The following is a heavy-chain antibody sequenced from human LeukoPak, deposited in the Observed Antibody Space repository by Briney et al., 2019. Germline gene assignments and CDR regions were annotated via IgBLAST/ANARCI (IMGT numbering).Heavy chain of an antibody. V-gene: IGHV3-23*01. CDR3: ARVDGSGSYYYFDY. CDR1: EFTFRNYA. Sequence: GGSLRLSCAASEFTFRNYAMSWVRQAPGKGLEWVSGISGSGGSIYYADSVKGRFTISRDNSKNTLYLQMNSLRAEDTAVYYCARVDGSGSYYYFDYWGQGTLVTVSS. J-gene: IGHJ4*02. CDR2: ISGSGGSI. D-gene: IGHD3-10*01.